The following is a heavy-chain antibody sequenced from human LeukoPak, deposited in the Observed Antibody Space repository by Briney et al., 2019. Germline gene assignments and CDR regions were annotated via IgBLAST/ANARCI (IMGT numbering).Heavy chain of an antibody. CDR2: INPDSGGT. CDR1: GYTFTGYY. V-gene: IGHV1-2*02. D-gene: IGHD4-17*01. Sequence: ASVKVSCKASGYTFTGYYMHWVRQAPGQGLEWMGYINPDSGGTSYAQKFQGRVTMSRDTSTSTVYMELSSLRSEDTATYYCARLRDYGDYRDAFDIWGQGTMVTVSS. CDR3: ARLRDYGDYRDAFDI. J-gene: IGHJ3*02.